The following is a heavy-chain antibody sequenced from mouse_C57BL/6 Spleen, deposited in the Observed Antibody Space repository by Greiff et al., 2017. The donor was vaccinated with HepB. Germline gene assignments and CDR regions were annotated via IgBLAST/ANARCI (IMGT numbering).Heavy chain of an antibody. CDR2: ISSGSSTI. V-gene: IGHV5-17*01. J-gene: IGHJ4*01. Sequence: EVNVVESGGGLVKPGGSLKLSCAASGFTFSDYGMHWVRQAPEKGLEWVAYISSGSSTIYYADTVKGRFTISRDNAKNNLFLQMTSLRSEDTAMYYCARSLYYVNYEDAMDYWGQGTSVTVSS. D-gene: IGHD2-1*01. CDR3: ARSLYYVNYEDAMDY. CDR1: GFTFSDYG.